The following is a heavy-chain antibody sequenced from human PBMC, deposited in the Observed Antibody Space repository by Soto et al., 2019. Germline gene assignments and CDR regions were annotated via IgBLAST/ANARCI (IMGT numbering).Heavy chain of an antibody. CDR2: ISVSGGST. D-gene: IGHD1-26*01. CDR1: GFTFSSYA. V-gene: IGHV3-23*01. CDR3: ARRGSGSYYDY. J-gene: IGHJ4*02. Sequence: GGSLRLSCAASGFTFSSYAMTWVRQAPGKGLEWVSAISVSGGSTYYAASVKVRFTISRDNSKNTLYLQMNSLRAEDTAVYYCARRGSGSYYDYWGQGTLVTVSS.